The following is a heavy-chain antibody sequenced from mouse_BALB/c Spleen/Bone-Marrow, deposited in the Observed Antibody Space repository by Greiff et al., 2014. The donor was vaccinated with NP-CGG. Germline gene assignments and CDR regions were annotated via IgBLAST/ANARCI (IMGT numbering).Heavy chain of an antibody. D-gene: IGHD1-1*01. V-gene: IGHV1S81*02. CDR3: ARGYGSVDY. CDR1: GYTFTSYW. J-gene: IGHJ2*01. Sequence: VQRVESGAELVKPGASVNLSCKASGYTFTSYWMEWVKQRPGQGLEWIGEINPSNGRTNFNEKFKTKATLTVDKSSSTAHMQLSSLTSEDSAVYYCARGYGSVDYWGQGTTLTVSS. CDR2: INPSNGRT.